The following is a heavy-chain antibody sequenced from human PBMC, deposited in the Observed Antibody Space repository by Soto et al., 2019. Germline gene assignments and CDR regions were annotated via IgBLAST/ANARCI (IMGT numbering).Heavy chain of an antibody. D-gene: IGHD4-17*01. J-gene: IGHJ3*02. CDR2: ISWNSGSI. CDR1: GFTFDDYA. V-gene: IGHV3-9*01. Sequence: EVQLVESGGGLVQPGRSLRLSCAASGFTFDDYAMHWVRQAPGKGLEWVSGISWNSGSIGYADSVKGRFTISRDNAKNSLYLQMNSLRAEDTALYYCAKDEYGDYDLHAFDIWGQGTMVTVSS. CDR3: AKDEYGDYDLHAFDI.